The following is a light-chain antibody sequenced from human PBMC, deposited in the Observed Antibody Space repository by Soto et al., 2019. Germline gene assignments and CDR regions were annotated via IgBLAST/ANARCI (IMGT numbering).Light chain of an antibody. CDR2: RAS. V-gene: IGKV3-20*01. CDR1: QSLSSSY. J-gene: IGKJ1*01. Sequence: EIVLTQSPGTLSLSPGERATLSCRASQSLSSSYLARYQQKPGQSPRLLIYRASSRASGIPDRFSGSVSGTDFTLTISRLEPEDFAVYYCQQYDSSPRWTFGQGTKVEIK. CDR3: QQYDSSPRWT.